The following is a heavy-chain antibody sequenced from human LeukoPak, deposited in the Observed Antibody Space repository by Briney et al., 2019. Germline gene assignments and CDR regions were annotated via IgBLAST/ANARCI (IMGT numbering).Heavy chain of an antibody. D-gene: IGHD2-8*01. CDR2: INPSGGST. V-gene: IGHV1-46*01. CDR1: GYTFTSYY. J-gene: IGHJ6*02. Sequence: ASVKVSCKASGYTFTSYYMHWVRRAPGQGLEWMGIINPSGGSTSYARKFQGRVTMTRDTSTSTVYMELSSLRSEDTAVYYCAHTGPYCTNGVCSYEGLWYYYYGMDVWGQGTTVTVSS. CDR3: AHTGPYCTNGVCSYEGLWYYYYGMDV.